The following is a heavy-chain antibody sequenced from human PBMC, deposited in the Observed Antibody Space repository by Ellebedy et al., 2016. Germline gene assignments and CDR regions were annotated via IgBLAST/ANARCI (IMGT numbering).Heavy chain of an antibody. CDR2: INPDGSIT. CDR3: ARVNGYCSSTSCSDFDY. CDR1: GFTFSSYW. D-gene: IGHD2-2*03. V-gene: IGHV3-74*01. J-gene: IGHJ4*02. Sequence: GESLKISXAASGFTFSSYWMHWVRQVPGKGLVWVSHINPDGSITRYGDAVKGRFTISRDNSKNTLYLQMNSLRAEDTAVYYCARVNGYCSSTSCSDFDYWGQGTLVTVSS.